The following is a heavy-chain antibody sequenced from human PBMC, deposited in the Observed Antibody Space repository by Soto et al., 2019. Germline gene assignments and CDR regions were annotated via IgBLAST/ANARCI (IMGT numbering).Heavy chain of an antibody. V-gene: IGHV4-38-2*01. CDR2: IYYSGST. J-gene: IGHJ3*02. CDR1: GDYVSIGYD. Sequence: SETLSLSYSVAGDYVSIGYDWGLIRPPPGKRLEWIGSIYYSGSTNYNPSLKSRVTISVDTSKNQFSLKLSSVTAADTAVHYCARMRRGYSYGRREDAFDIWGQGTMVTV. CDR3: ARMRRGYSYGRREDAFDI. D-gene: IGHD5-18*01.